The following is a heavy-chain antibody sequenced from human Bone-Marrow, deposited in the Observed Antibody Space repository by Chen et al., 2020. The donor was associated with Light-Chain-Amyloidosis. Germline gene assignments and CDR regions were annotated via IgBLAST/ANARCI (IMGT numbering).Heavy chain of an antibody. Sequence: QVELQQWGAGLLKPSETLSLTCGIHNGAFGDDYWTWIRQPPGKGLQWIAEINHSGSPTYNSSLKSRTTISVDKSKNQFSLRMISVTAADTAVYYCARYEPHFSDSIISGYTAWGQGTSVTVSS. CDR1: NGAFGDDY. D-gene: IGHD5-12*01. CDR2: INHSGSP. CDR3: ARYEPHFSDSIISGYTA. J-gene: IGHJ5*02. V-gene: IGHV4-34*01.